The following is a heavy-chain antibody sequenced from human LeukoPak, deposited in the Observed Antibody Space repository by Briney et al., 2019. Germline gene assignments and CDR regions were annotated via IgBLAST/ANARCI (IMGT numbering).Heavy chain of an antibody. CDR3: GKYLQTTVGANDY. Sequence: GGSLRLSCAASGFIFSNYPMNWVRQAPGKGLEWVSVISGSGGATFYGDSVQGRFAISRDNSRDTLYLQMNSLTAEDTAVYYCGKYLQTTVGANDYWGQGTWSPSPQ. CDR1: GFIFSNYP. CDR2: ISGSGGAT. D-gene: IGHD1-26*01. J-gene: IGHJ4*02. V-gene: IGHV3-23*01.